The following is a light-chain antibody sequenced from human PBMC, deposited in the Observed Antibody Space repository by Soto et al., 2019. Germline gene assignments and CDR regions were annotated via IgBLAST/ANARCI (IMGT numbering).Light chain of an antibody. Sequence: EIVLTQSPGTLSLSPGERATLSCRASQSVSNNYLAWYQQKPGQAPRLLIYGASNRATGIPDRFSGSGSGTDFTLTISRLEPEDFAVYYWHKYGSSGTFGQGTKVESK. V-gene: IGKV3-20*01. CDR2: GAS. CDR3: HKYGSSGT. CDR1: QSVSNNY. J-gene: IGKJ1*01.